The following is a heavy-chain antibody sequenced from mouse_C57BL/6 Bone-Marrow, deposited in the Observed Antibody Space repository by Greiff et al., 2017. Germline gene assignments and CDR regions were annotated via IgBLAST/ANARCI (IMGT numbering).Heavy chain of an antibody. CDR2: IWSGGST. V-gene: IGHV2-2*01. Sequence: VQLQESGPGLVQPSQSLSITCTVSGFSLTSYGVHWVRQSPGKGLEWLGVIWSGGSTDYNAAFISRLSISKDNSKSQVFFKMNSLQADDTAIYYCARRGDEYDWFAYWGQGTLVTVAA. CDR3: ARRGDEYDWFAY. CDR1: GFSLTSYG. J-gene: IGHJ3*01. D-gene: IGHD2-4*01.